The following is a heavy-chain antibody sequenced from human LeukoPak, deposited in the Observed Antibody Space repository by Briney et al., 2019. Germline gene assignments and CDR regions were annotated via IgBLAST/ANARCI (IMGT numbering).Heavy chain of an antibody. CDR1: VYSISNGYY. Sequence: SETLSLTCTVSVYSISNGYYWGWIRQPPGKGLEFIGSVYHGGNTYYNPSLKSRVTISLDTSKNQFSLKLSSVTAADTAVYYCARDSGSGTFTWGQGTLVTVSS. J-gene: IGHJ5*02. D-gene: IGHD3-10*01. CDR3: ARDSGSGTFT. V-gene: IGHV4-38-2*02. CDR2: VYHGGNT.